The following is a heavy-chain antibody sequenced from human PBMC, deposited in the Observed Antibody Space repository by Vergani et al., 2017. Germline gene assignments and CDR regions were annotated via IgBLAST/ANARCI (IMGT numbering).Heavy chain of an antibody. D-gene: IGHD3-3*01. CDR1: GFTFSSYA. CDR3: AKDQLNAFGVVIGKVNWFDP. Sequence: EVQLVESGGGLVQPGGSLRLSCAASGFTFSSYAMSWVRQAPGKGLEWVSAISGSGGSTYYADSVKGRFTISRDNSKNTLYLQMNSLRAEDTAVYYCAKDQLNAFGVVIGKVNWFDPWGQGTLVTVSS. V-gene: IGHV3-23*04. CDR2: ISGSGGST. J-gene: IGHJ5*02.